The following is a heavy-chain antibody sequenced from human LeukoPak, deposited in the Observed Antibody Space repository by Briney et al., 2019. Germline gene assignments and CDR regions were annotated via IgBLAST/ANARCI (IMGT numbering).Heavy chain of an antibody. Sequence: PSETLPLTCTVSGVSISSYYWSWLRQPPGKGREWIGYIYYSGSTNYNPSLKSRFTISVDTSKNQFSLKMSSVPAADTAVYYCARDRGKDGDYPYYYYYGMDVWGQGTTVTVSS. CDR3: ARDRGKDGDYPYYYYYGMDV. CDR2: IYYSGST. D-gene: IGHD4-17*01. J-gene: IGHJ6*02. CDR1: GVSISSYY. V-gene: IGHV4-59*01.